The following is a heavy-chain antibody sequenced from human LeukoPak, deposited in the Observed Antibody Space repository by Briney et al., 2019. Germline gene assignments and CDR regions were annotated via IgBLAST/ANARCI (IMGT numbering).Heavy chain of an antibody. V-gene: IGHV3-21*04. CDR2: ISSSSSYI. D-gene: IGHD3-22*01. Sequence: GGSLRLSCAASGFTFSSYSMNWVRQAPGKGLEWVSSISSSSSYIYYADSVKGRFTISRDNAKNSLYLQMNSLKASDTAMYYCARPSYYDSSRGDAFDIWGQGTMVAVSS. CDR3: ARPSYYDSSRGDAFDI. CDR1: GFTFSSYS. J-gene: IGHJ3*02.